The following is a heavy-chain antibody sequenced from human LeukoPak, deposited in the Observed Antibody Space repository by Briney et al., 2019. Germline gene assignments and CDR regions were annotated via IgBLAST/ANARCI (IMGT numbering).Heavy chain of an antibody. Sequence: GGSLRLSCAASGFTFSSYSMNWVRQAPGKGLEWVSSISSSSSYIYYADSVKGRFTTSRDNAKSTLYLQMNSLRAEDTAVYYCARGGNYYLDYWGQGTLVTVSS. CDR1: GFTFSSYS. J-gene: IGHJ4*02. D-gene: IGHD1-1*01. V-gene: IGHV3-21*06. CDR2: ISSSSSYI. CDR3: ARGGNYYLDY.